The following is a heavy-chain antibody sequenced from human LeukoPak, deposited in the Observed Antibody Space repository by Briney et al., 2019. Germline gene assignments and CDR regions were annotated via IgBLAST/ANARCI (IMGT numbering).Heavy chain of an antibody. CDR3: ASVVVPAAILDY. D-gene: IGHD2-2*02. J-gene: IGHJ4*02. CDR2: ISAYNGNT. CDR1: GYTFTSYG. Sequence: ASVKVSCKASGYTFTSYGISWVRQAPGQGLEWMGWISAYNGNTNYAQKLQGRVTMTTDTSTSTAYMELSSLRSEDTAVYYCASVVVPAAILDYWGQGTLVTVSS. V-gene: IGHV1-18*01.